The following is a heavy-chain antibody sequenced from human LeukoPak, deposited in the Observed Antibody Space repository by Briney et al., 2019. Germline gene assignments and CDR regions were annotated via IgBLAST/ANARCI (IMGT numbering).Heavy chain of an antibody. CDR2: ISGSGAST. CDR1: GFTFSNHA. J-gene: IGHJ4*02. D-gene: IGHD5-12*01. Sequence: GGSLRLSCVASGFTFSNHAMNWVRQAPGKGPEWVSAISGSGASTYYADSVKGRLTISRDNAKNSLYLQMNSLRAEDTAVYYCARDGRYGGYDYWGQGTLVTVSS. V-gene: IGHV3-23*01. CDR3: ARDGRYGGYDY.